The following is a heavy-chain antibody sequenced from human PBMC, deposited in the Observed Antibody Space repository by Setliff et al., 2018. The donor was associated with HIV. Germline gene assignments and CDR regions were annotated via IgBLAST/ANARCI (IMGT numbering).Heavy chain of an antibody. D-gene: IGHD2-15*01. Sequence: PSETLSLTCTVSGGSISSYYWSWIRQPAEKGLEWIGHIYYSGSTNYNPSLKSRVTISVDTSRNQFSLNLSSVTAADTAVYYCARFPLLHKNAFDIWGQGTMVTVSS. CDR1: GGSISSYY. CDR3: ARFPLLHKNAFDI. V-gene: IGHV4-59*01. J-gene: IGHJ3*02. CDR2: IYYSGST.